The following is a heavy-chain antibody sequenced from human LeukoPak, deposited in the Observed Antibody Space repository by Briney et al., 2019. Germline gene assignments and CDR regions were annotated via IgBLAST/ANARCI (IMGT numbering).Heavy chain of an antibody. D-gene: IGHD3-9*01. V-gene: IGHV3-23*01. J-gene: IGHJ4*02. CDR1: GFTFSNYA. CDR3: AKWGDYDILTGYYDSDY. Sequence: GGSLRLSCAASGFTFSNYAMSWVRQAPGKGLEWVSAIVGSGGGTYYADSVKGRFTISRDNPKNTLYLQMNSLRAEDTAVYYCAKWGDYDILTGYYDSDYWGQGTLVTVSS. CDR2: IVGSGGGT.